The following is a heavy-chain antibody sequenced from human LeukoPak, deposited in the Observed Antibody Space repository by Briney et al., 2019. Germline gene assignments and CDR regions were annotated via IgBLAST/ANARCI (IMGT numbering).Heavy chain of an antibody. J-gene: IGHJ4*02. CDR1: GGTFSSYA. D-gene: IGHD6-13*01. CDR3: AREGAGYSSSHYNDY. Sequence: ASVKVSCKASGGTFSSYAISWVRQAPGQGLEWMGRIIPILGIANYAQKFQGRVTITADKSTSTAYMELSSLRSEDTAVYYCAREGAGYSSSHYNDYWGQGTLVTVSS. CDR2: IIPILGIA. V-gene: IGHV1-69*04.